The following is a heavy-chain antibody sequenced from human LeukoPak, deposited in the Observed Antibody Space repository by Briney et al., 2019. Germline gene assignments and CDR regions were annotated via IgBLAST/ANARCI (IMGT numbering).Heavy chain of an antibody. Sequence: PSETLTLTCTVSGYSISSGYYWGWIRQPPGKGLEWIGSIYHSGSTYYNPSLKSRVTISVDTSKNQFSLKLSSVTAADTAVYYCASEGGYSYGYWYFDLWGRGTLVTVSS. CDR3: ASEGGYSYGYWYFDL. D-gene: IGHD5-18*01. J-gene: IGHJ2*01. CDR1: GYSISSGYY. CDR2: IYHSGST. V-gene: IGHV4-38-2*02.